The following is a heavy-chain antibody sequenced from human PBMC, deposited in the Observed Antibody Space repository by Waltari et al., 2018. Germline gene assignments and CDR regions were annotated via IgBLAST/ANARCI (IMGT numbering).Heavy chain of an antibody. CDR2: SSAYKGNT. J-gene: IGHJ3*02. Sequence: QVQLVQSGAEVKKPGASVKVCCKASGYTFTSYGISWVRQAPGQGLEWMGRSSAYKGNTNYAQKLQGRGTMTTDTSTSTAYMELRSLRSDDTAVYYCARDSGEGVGVVVAATDDAFDIWGQGTMVTVSS. D-gene: IGHD2-15*01. CDR3: ARDSGEGVGVVVAATDDAFDI. V-gene: IGHV1-18*01. CDR1: GYTFTSYG.